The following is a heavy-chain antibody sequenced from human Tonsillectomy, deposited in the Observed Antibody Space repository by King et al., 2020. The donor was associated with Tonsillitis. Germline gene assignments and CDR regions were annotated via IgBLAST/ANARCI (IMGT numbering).Heavy chain of an antibody. CDR1: GFTFSSYS. Sequence: VQLVESGGGLVKPGGSLRLSCAASGFTFSSYSMNWVRQAPGKGLEWVSFISSSSSYIYYADSVKGRFTISRDNAKNSLYLQMNSLRAEDTAVYYCARDGIEWSFQNRHYYYYYYMDVWGKGTTVTVSS. D-gene: IGHD1-26*01. V-gene: IGHV3-21*01. CDR2: ISSSSSYI. CDR3: ARDGIEWSFQNRHYYYYYYMDV. J-gene: IGHJ6*03.